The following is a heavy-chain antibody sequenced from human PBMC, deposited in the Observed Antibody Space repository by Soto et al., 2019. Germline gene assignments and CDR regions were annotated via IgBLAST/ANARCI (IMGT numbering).Heavy chain of an antibody. V-gene: IGHV3-23*01. CDR1: GFTFSNYA. CDR3: AKRAFYGSGIPNYYGMDV. J-gene: IGHJ6*02. Sequence: EVHLLESGGGLVQPGGSLGLSCAASGFTFSNYAMTWVRQAPGKGVEWVSVISGTGGGTNNADSAKGRFTTSRDNSKNTLYLQMNSLRAEDTAVYYCAKRAFYGSGIPNYYGMDVWGQGTAVTVSS. CDR2: ISGTGGGT. D-gene: IGHD3-10*01.